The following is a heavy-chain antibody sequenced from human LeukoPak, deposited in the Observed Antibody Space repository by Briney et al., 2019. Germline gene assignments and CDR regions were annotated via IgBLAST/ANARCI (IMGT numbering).Heavy chain of an antibody. CDR3: AKFLTYYVWGSYHADAFDI. Sequence: ASVKVSCKASGYTFTSCDINWVRQATGQGLELMGLMNPNGGNTCYAQKFQGRVTMTRNTSISTAYMELSSLRSEDTAVYYCAKFLTYYVWGSYHADAFDIWGQGTMVTVSS. J-gene: IGHJ3*02. V-gene: IGHV1-8*01. D-gene: IGHD3-16*01. CDR1: GYTFTSCD. CDR2: MNPNGGNT.